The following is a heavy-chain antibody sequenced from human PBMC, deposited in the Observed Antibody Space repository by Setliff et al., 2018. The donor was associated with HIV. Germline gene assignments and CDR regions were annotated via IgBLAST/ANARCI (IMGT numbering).Heavy chain of an antibody. CDR1: GGPITTSTYY. V-gene: IGHV4-39*07. Sequence: PSETLSLTCTVSGGPITTSTYYWGWIRQPPGKGLEYIGNIYQSGTTYYNSSLASRVTMSLDTSKTQFSLKLNSVTAADTAVYYCEAATGGEAGYYGIDVWGPGTTVTVSS. D-gene: IGHD3-16*01. CDR2: IYQSGTT. J-gene: IGHJ6*02. CDR3: EAATGGEAGYYGIDV.